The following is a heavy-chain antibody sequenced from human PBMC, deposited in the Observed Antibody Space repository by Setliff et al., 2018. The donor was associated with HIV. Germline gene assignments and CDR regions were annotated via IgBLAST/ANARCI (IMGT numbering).Heavy chain of an antibody. CDR2: IYTSGST. J-gene: IGHJ4*01. V-gene: IGHV4-61*02. D-gene: IGHD3-10*01. CDR1: GISINTGSFY. Sequence: SETLSLTCTVSGISINTGSFYWNWIRQPAGKGLEWIGRIYTSGSTSYTPSLKSRVSISVDTSKNQFSLKLNSVTATDTAMYYCARVAFYGPGSHDYFDHWGHGILVTVSS. CDR3: ARVAFYGPGSHDYFDH.